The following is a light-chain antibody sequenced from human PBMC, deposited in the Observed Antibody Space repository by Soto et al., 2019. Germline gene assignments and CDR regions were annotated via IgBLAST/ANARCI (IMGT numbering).Light chain of an antibody. CDR3: CSFTRSSTWV. J-gene: IGLJ3*02. V-gene: IGLV2-14*01. CDR2: EVT. CDR1: SSDVGDYNY. Sequence: QSALTQPASVSGSPGQSITISCTGSSSDVGDYNYVSWYQQHPDKAPKLMIYEVTYRPSGVSNRFSGSKSGNTASLTISGLQAEEEADYYCCSFTRSSTWVFGGGTKLTVL.